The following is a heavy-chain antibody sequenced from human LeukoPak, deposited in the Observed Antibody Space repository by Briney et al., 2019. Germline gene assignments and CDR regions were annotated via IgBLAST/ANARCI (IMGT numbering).Heavy chain of an antibody. CDR2: IKQDGSEK. CDR3: ARVVSTNRGSGFGGIFPTAPYFDY. D-gene: IGHD3-10*01. CDR1: GFTFSSYW. Sequence: AGGSLRLSCAASGFTFSSYWMSWVRQAPGKGREWVANIKQDGSEKYYVDSVKGRFTISRDNAKNSLYLQMNSLRAEDTAVYYCARVVSTNRGSGFGGIFPTAPYFDYWGQGTLVTVS. J-gene: IGHJ4*02. V-gene: IGHV3-7*01.